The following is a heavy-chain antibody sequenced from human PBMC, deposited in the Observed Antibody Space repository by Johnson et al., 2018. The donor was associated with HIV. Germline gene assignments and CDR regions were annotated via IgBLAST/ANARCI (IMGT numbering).Heavy chain of an antibody. Sequence: VQLVESGGGLVQPGGSLRLSCAASGFSFSGYAMTWVRQAPGKGLEWVSVMTGNGDRTYYAESVTGRFTISRDNSKNTLYLQMNSLRVEDTAVYYCARGTITLIRGVIGSDVWGQGTMVTVSS. CDR2: MTGNGDRT. J-gene: IGHJ3*01. CDR1: GFSFSGYA. V-gene: IGHV3-23*04. D-gene: IGHD3-10*01. CDR3: ARGTITLIRGVIGSDV.